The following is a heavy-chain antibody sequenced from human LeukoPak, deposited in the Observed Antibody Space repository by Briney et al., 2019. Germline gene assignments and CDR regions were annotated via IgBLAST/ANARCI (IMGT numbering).Heavy chain of an antibody. CDR2: INWNGGST. CDR1: GFTFDDYG. D-gene: IGHD1-26*01. V-gene: IGHV3-20*04. Sequence: GGSLRLSCAASGFTFDDYGMSWVRQAPGKGLEWVSGINWNGGSTGYADSVKGRFTISRDNAKNSLYLQMDRLIVEDTAVYYCARDPYSGNYGAYYYYYMDVWGKGTTVTISS. J-gene: IGHJ6*03. CDR3: ARDPYSGNYGAYYYYYMDV.